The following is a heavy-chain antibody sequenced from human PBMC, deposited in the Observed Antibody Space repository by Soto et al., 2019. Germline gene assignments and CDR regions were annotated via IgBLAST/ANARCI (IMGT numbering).Heavy chain of an antibody. CDR2: INPKSGGT. CDR3: ARGDSTDCSNGVCSFFYNHDMDV. J-gene: IGHJ6*02. D-gene: IGHD2-8*01. CDR1: GYSLTDYH. Sequence: ASVKVYCKASGYSLTDYHIHCVRQAPGQGLEWLGRINPKSGGTSTAQKFQGWVTMTTDTSISTASMELTRLTSDDTAIYYCARGDSTDCSNGVCSFFYNHDMDVWGQGTTVTVSS. V-gene: IGHV1-2*04.